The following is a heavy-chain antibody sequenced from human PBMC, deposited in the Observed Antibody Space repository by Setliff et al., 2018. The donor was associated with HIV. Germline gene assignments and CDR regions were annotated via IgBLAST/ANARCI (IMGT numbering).Heavy chain of an antibody. V-gene: IGHV4-38-2*01. CDR1: GYSMSSGYY. CDR3: ARHAAGPDGPFDY. CDR2: VYHTGST. J-gene: IGHJ4*02. Sequence: ASETLSLTCGVSGYSMSSGYYWGWIRQPPGKGLEWIGNVYHTGSTYYNPSLKSRVTISVDTSKNQFSLKLSSVIAADTAVYYCARHAAGPDGPFDYWGQGTLVTVSS. D-gene: IGHD2-2*01.